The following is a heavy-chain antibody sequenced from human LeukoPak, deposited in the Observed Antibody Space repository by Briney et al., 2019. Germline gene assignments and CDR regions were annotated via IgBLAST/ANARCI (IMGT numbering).Heavy chain of an antibody. Sequence: GGSLRLSCAASGFAFSGSDMHWVRQATGKGLEWVSAIDTAGNTFYADSVKSRFTISRENAENSLFLQMNSLRAGDTAVYYCARGRRDGYNFAFDCWGQGTLVTVSS. CDR2: IDTAGNT. D-gene: IGHD5-24*01. J-gene: IGHJ4*02. V-gene: IGHV3-13*01. CDR3: ARGRRDGYNFAFDC. CDR1: GFAFSGSD.